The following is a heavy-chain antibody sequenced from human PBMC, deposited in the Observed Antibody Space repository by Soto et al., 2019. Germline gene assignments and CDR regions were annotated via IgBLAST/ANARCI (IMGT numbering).Heavy chain of an antibody. CDR3: ARPPGYISDWYYFDL. D-gene: IGHD3-9*01. CDR2: IIPIFGTA. Sequence: SVKVSCKASGGTFSSYAISWVRQAPGQGLEWMGGIIPIFGTANYAQKFQGRVTITADESTSTAYMELSSLRSEDTAVYYCARPPGYISDWYYFDLWGQGTLVTVSS. CDR1: GGTFSSYA. J-gene: IGHJ4*02. V-gene: IGHV1-69*13.